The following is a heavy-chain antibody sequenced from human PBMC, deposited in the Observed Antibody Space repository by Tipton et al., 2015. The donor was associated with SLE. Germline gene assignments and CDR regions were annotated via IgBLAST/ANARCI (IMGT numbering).Heavy chain of an antibody. CDR1: DGSISSGSNH. CDR3: ASQGVHYDSSGYYPPAYFDL. V-gene: IGHV4-31*03. CDR2: IYGSGGT. Sequence: TLSLTCTVSDGSISSGSNHWTWIRQLPGKGLEWFGYIYGSGGTDYNRSLKSRVTISLDTSKNQFFLELTSVTAADSAVYYCASQGVHYDSSGYYPPAYFDLWGRGTQVTVSS. J-gene: IGHJ2*01. D-gene: IGHD3-22*01.